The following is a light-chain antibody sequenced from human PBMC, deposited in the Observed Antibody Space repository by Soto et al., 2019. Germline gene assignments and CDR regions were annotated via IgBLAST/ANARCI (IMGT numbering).Light chain of an antibody. V-gene: IGLV2-8*01. J-gene: IGLJ1*01. CDR3: SSYADSNNYV. CDR1: SSDVGGYNY. Sequence: QSALTQPPSASGSPGQSVTISCTGTSSDVGGYNYVSWYQQHPGKAPKLMIYGVTKRPSGVPDRFSGSKSGNTASLTVSGLQAEDDAYYYCSSYADSNNYVFGTGTKLTVL. CDR2: GVT.